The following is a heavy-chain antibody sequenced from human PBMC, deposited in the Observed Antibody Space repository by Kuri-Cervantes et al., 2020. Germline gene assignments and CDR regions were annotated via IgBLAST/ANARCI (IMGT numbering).Heavy chain of an antibody. D-gene: IGHD2-8*01. Sequence: GESLKISCAASGFTFSNYGIHWVRQAPGKGLEWIAVISYDGSNKYYADSVKGRFTISRDNSKNTLYLQMNSLRAEDTAVYYCARSRGLYEAPYYFDYWGQGTLVTVSS. CDR3: ARSRGLYEAPYYFDY. CDR2: ISYDGSNK. CDR1: GFTFSNYG. J-gene: IGHJ4*02. V-gene: IGHV3-30*03.